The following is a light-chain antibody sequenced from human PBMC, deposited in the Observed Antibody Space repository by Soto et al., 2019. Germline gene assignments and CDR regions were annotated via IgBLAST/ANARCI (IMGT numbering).Light chain of an antibody. V-gene: IGKV3-20*01. CDR2: GAS. CDR3: QQYGSSGP. J-gene: IGKJ1*01. Sequence: ILMTQYQATLSVSPGERATLSCRASQSVSSSVAWYQQKPGQAPRLLIYGASSRATGIPDRFSGSGSGTDFTLTISRLEPDDFAVYYCQQYGSSGPFGQGTK. CDR1: QSVSSS.